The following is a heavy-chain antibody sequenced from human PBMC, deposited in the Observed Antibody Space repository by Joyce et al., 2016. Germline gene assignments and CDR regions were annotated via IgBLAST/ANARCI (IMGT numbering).Heavy chain of an antibody. V-gene: IGHV3-30*18. CDR3: AKVHLEYSRFYYGMDV. CDR1: GFTFSSYG. Sequence: QVQLVESGGGVVKPGRSLRLSCAASGFTFSSYGMHWVRQAPGKGLEWVAVISYDGSNKYYADAVKGRFTISRDNSKNTLYLQMNSLRAEDTAVYYCAKVHLEYSRFYYGMDVWGQGTTVTVSS. CDR2: ISYDGSNK. J-gene: IGHJ6*02. D-gene: IGHD6-6*01.